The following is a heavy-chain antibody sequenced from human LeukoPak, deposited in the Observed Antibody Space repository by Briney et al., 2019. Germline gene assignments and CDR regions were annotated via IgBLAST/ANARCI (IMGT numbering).Heavy chain of an antibody. J-gene: IGHJ4*02. CDR1: GYSISSGYY. CDR3: ARDPAYYDFWSGYDY. V-gene: IGHV4-38-2*02. CDR2: IYHSGST. Sequence: SETLSLTCAVSGYSISSGYYWGWIRQPPGKGLGWIGSIYHSGSTYYNPSLKSRVTISVDTSKNQFSLKLSSVTAADTAVYYCARDPAYYDFWSGYDYWGQGTLVTVSS. D-gene: IGHD3-3*01.